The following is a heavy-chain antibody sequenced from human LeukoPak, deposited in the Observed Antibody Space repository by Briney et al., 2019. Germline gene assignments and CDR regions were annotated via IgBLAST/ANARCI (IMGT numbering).Heavy chain of an antibody. J-gene: IGHJ6*02. D-gene: IGHD2/OR15-2a*01. V-gene: IGHV1-46*01. CDR3: AREMRSVTTFNYYYGMDV. CDR1: GYTFTSYY. CDR2: INPSGDIT. Sequence: ASVKVSCKASGYTFTSYYMHWVRQAPGQGLVWMGIINPSGDITNYAQKFRGRVTMTRVTSTSTVYMELSSLRSEDTAVYYCAREMRSVTTFNYYYGMDVWGQGTTVTVSS.